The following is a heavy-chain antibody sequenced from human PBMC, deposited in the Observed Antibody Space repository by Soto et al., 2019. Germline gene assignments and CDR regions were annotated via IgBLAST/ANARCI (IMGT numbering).Heavy chain of an antibody. CDR3: AIGPSTGRGGLDV. J-gene: IGHJ6*02. D-gene: IGHD2-2*01. CDR2: SIPVFGTP. Sequence: QVQLVQSGAEVKKPGSSVTVSCQASGGTFSSYTISWVRQAPGARLQLMGGSIPVFGTPTYAPKFQGRVTISAGESTTTAYMELTGLTSADTAVNYCAIGPSTGRGGLDVWGQGTTVTVSS. CDR1: GGTFSSYT. V-gene: IGHV1-69*01.